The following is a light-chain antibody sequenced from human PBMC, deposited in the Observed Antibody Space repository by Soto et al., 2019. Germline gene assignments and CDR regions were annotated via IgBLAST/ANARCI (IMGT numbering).Light chain of an antibody. J-gene: IGKJ4*01. CDR2: AAS. CDR1: QSISSH. CDR3: QQSYSNPLT. Sequence: DIQMTQYKSSLSASVGDRVSITCRASQSISSHLNWYQQKPGKAPKLLIYAASSLQSGVPSRFSGSGSGTDFTLTISSLQPEDFATFYCQQSYSNPLTFGGGTMVDVK. V-gene: IGKV1-39*01.